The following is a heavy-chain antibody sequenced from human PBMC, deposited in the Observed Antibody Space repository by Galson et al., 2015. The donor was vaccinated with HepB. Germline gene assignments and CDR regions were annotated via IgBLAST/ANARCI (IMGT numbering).Heavy chain of an antibody. CDR1: GFTFSDYY. V-gene: IGHV3-11*06. CDR2: ISSSSSYT. Sequence: SLRLSCAASGFTFSDYYMSWIRQAPGKGLEWVSYISSSSSYTNYADSVKGRFTISRDNAKNSLYLQMNSLRAEDTAVYYCARDAQRVVATIDYWGQGTLVTVSS. D-gene: IGHD2-15*01. J-gene: IGHJ4*02. CDR3: ARDAQRVVATIDY.